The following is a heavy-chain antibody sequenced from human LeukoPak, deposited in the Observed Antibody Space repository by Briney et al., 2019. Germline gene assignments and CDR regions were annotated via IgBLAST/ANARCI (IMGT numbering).Heavy chain of an antibody. Sequence: PGGSLRLSCAASGFTFSTYGMHWVRQTPGKGLEWVAVMWYDGSNKYYADSVKGRFTISRDNSKNTLDLQMNSLRVEDTAVYYCARDGYSGSKRGFYFDSWGQGTLVTVSP. J-gene: IGHJ4*02. V-gene: IGHV3-33*01. D-gene: IGHD5-12*01. CDR1: GFTFSTYG. CDR2: MWYDGSNK. CDR3: ARDGYSGSKRGFYFDS.